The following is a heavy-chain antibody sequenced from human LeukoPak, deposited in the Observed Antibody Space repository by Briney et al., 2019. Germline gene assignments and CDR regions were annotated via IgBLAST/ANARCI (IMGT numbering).Heavy chain of an antibody. CDR3: ARDLPPGDYGDYHGY. CDR1: GFTFSSYE. V-gene: IGHV3-48*03. Sequence: GGSLRLSCAASGFTFSSYEMNWVRQAPGKGLEWVSYISSSGSTIYYADSVKGRFTISRDNAKNSLYLQMNSLRAEDTAVYYCARDLPPGDYGDYHGYWGQGTLVTVSS. J-gene: IGHJ4*02. CDR2: ISSSGSTI. D-gene: IGHD4-17*01.